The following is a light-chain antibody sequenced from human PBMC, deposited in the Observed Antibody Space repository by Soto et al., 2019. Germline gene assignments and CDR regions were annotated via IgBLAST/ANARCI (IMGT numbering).Light chain of an antibody. CDR3: CSYAGSSTFYVV. J-gene: IGLJ2*01. CDR1: SSDVGSYNL. V-gene: IGLV2-23*03. Sequence: QSAVTQPASVSGSPGRSITISCTGTSSDVGSYNLVSWYQQHPGKAPKLMIYEGSKRPSGVSNRFSGSKSGNTASLTISGLQAEDEADYYCCSYAGSSTFYVVFGGGTKLTVL. CDR2: EGS.